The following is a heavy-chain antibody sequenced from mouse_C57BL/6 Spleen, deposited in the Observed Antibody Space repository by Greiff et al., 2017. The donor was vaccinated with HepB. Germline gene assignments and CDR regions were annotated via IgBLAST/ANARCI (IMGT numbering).Heavy chain of an antibody. J-gene: IGHJ4*01. Sequence: QVQLQQPGAELVKPGASVKMSCKASGYTFTSYWITWVKQRPGQGLEWIGDIYPGSGSTNYNEKFKSKATLTLDTSSSTAYMQLSSLTSEDSAVYYCARLEKYYAMDYWGQGTSVTVSS. CDR1: GYTFTSYW. V-gene: IGHV1-55*01. CDR3: ARLEKYYAMDY. CDR2: IYPGSGST.